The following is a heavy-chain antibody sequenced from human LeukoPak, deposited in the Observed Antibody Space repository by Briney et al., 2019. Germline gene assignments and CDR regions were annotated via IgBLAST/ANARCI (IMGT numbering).Heavy chain of an antibody. CDR3: ARHTVNVGNDY. CDR1: GGSISNYY. CDR2: IYYSGSA. J-gene: IGHJ4*02. D-gene: IGHD4-17*01. Sequence: SETLSLTCSVSGGSISNYYWSWIRQPPGKALEWIGYIYYSGSANHNPSLKSRVTISVDTSKNQFSLKLGSVTAADTAVYYCARHTVNVGNDYWGQGTLVTVSS. V-gene: IGHV4-59*08.